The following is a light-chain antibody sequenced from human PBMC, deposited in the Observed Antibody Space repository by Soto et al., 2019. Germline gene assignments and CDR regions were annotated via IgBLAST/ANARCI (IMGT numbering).Light chain of an antibody. CDR1: SGHSSYA. V-gene: IGLV4-69*01. CDR3: QTWGTGIHWV. Sequence: QAVLTQSPSASASLEASVKLTCTLSSGHSSYAIAWHQQQPEKGPRYLMKLNSDGSHSKGDGIPDRFSGSSSGAERYLTISSLQSEDEADYYCQTWGTGIHWVFGGGTQLTVL. CDR2: LNSDGSH. J-gene: IGLJ7*01.